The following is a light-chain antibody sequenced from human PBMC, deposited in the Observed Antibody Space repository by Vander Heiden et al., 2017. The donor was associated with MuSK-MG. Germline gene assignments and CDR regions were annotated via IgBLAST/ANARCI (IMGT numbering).Light chain of an antibody. CDR2: NTN. CDR1: SGSVSTTYY. J-gene: IGLJ3*02. V-gene: IGLV8-61*01. Sequence: QTVVTQEPSFSVSPGGTVTLTCGLSSGSVSTTYYPSWYQQTPGQAPRMLIDNTNTRSSGVPDRFSGSILGNKAALTITGAQADDESDYYCVLYMGSGIWVFGGGTKLTVL. CDR3: VLYMGSGIWV.